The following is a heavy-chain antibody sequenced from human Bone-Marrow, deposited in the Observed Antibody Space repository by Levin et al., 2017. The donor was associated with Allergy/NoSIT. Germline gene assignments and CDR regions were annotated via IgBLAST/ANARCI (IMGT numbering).Heavy chain of an antibody. D-gene: IGHD3-3*01. Sequence: GGSLRLSCAASGFTFSSYWMSWVRQAPGKGLEWVANIKQDGSEKYYVDSVKGRFTISRDNAKNSLYLQMNSLRAEDTAVYYCARALVDFWSGYYSRGMSWFDPWGQGTLVTVSS. CDR1: GFTFSSYW. J-gene: IGHJ5*02. CDR2: IKQDGSEK. CDR3: ARALVDFWSGYYSRGMSWFDP. V-gene: IGHV3-7*03.